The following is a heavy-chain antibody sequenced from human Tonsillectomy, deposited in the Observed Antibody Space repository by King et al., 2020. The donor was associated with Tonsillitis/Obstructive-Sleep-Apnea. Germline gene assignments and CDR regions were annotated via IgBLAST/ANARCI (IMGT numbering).Heavy chain of an antibody. Sequence: ITLKESGPTLVKPTQTLTLTCTFSGFSLSTGGVGVGWIRQPPGKALEWLALIYWDDGKHYSPSLKSRLTITKDTSKNQVVLTMTNMDPVDIATYYCARGSYDSDTFDIWGQGTVVTVSS. CDR3: ARGSYDSDTFDI. V-gene: IGHV2-5*02. D-gene: IGHD3-10*01. CDR2: IYWDDGK. CDR1: GFSLSTGGVG. J-gene: IGHJ3*02.